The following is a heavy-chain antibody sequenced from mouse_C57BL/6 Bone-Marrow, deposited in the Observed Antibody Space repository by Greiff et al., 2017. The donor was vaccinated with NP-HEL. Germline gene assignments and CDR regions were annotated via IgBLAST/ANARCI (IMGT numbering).Heavy chain of an antibody. V-gene: IGHV1-54*01. CDR3: ARDGTTGVDY. CDR2: INPGSGGT. J-gene: IGHJ2*01. CDR1: GYAFTNYL. D-gene: IGHD4-1*02. Sequence: QVQLKESGAELVRPGTSVKVSCKASGYAFTNYLIEWVKQRPGQGLEWIGVINPGSGGTNYNEKFKGKATLTADKSSSTAYMQLSSLTSEDSAVYFCARDGTTGVDYWGQGTTLTVSS.